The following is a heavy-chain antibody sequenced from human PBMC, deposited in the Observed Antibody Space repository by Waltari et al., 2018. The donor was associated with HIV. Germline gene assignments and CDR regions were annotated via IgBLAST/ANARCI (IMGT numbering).Heavy chain of an antibody. V-gene: IGHV3-53*01. CDR2: IYPDDTP. J-gene: IGHJ5*02. CDR3: ATGVRYYGP. Sequence: AESGGRLIQPGGSLGLSCTASNFSVSDKHVTWIRQAPGGSLEWVGVIYPDDTPHYADSVSGRFTISRAKSRTTVLLLMNGLFVDDTATYFCATGVRYYGPWGQGTRVTVSS. CDR1: NFSVSDKH. D-gene: IGHD3-10*01.